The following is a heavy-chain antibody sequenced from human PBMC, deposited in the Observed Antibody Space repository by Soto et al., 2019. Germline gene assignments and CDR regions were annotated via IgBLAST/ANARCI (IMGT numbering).Heavy chain of an antibody. V-gene: IGHV3-23*01. J-gene: IGHJ4*02. CDR1: GLSFSSYA. CDR2: ISGSGGST. CDR3: AKGQNWNYPPSDYCFDY. Sequence: GSLRLSCAASGLSFSSYAMTWVRQAPGKGLEWVSAISGSGGSTYYADSVKGRFTISRDNSKNTLYLQMNSLRAEDTAVYYCAKGQNWNYPPSDYCFDYWGQGTLVTVSS. D-gene: IGHD1-7*01.